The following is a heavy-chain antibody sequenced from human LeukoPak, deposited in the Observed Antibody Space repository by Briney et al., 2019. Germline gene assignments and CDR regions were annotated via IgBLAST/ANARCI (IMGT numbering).Heavy chain of an antibody. CDR3: ASIRSGSYRNFDY. V-gene: IGHV1-69*13. J-gene: IGHJ4*02. D-gene: IGHD1-26*01. Sequence: SVKVSCKASGGTFSSYAISWVRQAPGQGLELMGGIIPIFGTANYAQKFQSRVTITADESTSTAYMELSSLRSEDTAVYYCASIRSGSYRNFDYWGQGTLVTVSS. CDR2: IIPIFGTA. CDR1: GGTFSSYA.